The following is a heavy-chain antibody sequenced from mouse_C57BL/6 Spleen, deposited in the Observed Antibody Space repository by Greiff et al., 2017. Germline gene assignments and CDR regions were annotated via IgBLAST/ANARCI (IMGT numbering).Heavy chain of an antibody. J-gene: IGHJ4*01. Sequence: QVQLQQPGAELVKPGASVKLSCKASGYTFTSYWMHWVKQGPGRGLEWIGRFDPNSGGTKYNEKFKSKATLTVDKPSSTAYMQRSSLTSEDSAVYYCARYDYYDAMDYWGQGTGVTVSS. CDR1: GYTFTSYW. D-gene: IGHD2-1*01. CDR2: FDPNSGGT. V-gene: IGHV1-72*01. CDR3: ARYDYYDAMDY.